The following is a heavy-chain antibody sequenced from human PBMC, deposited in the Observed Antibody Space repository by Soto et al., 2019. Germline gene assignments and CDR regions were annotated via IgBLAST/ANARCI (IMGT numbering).Heavy chain of an antibody. CDR3: ARVVAAAGNYYYYYMDV. CDR2: IWYDGSNK. Sequence: QVQLVESGGGVVQPGRSLRLSCAASGFTFSSYGMHWVRQAPGKGLEWVAVIWYDGSNKYYADSVKGRFTISRDNSKNTLYLQMNSLRAEDTAVYYCARVVAAAGNYYYYYMDVWGKGTTVTVSS. D-gene: IGHD6-13*01. V-gene: IGHV3-33*01. J-gene: IGHJ6*03. CDR1: GFTFSSYG.